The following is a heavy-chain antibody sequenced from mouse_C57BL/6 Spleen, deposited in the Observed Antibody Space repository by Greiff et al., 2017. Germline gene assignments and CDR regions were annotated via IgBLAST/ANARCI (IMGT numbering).Heavy chain of an antibody. D-gene: IGHD3-3*01. CDR1: GYTFTSYG. J-gene: IGHJ4*01. CDR3: ARWGDPRNYAVGD. Sequence: QVQLKQSGAELARPGASVKLSCKASGYTFTSYGISWVKQRTGQGLEWIGEIYPRSGNTYYNEKFKGKATLTADTSSSTAYMELRSLTAEDSAVYFCARWGDPRNYAVGDRGQGTSVTVAS. CDR2: IYPRSGNT. V-gene: IGHV1-81*01.